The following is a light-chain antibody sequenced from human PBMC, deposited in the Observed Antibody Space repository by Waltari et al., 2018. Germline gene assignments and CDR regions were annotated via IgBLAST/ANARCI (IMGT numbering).Light chain of an antibody. CDR1: SLRRYF. V-gene: IGLV3-19*01. Sequence: SSELSQDPTVSVALGQAVNITCQGDSLRRYFVSWYQQKPGQAPVLVSYGPNKRTSGTRDRFSGSRSGNPASLTIAGAEAADEADYYCYSRNSDDFTYVFGTGTKLTVL. CDR3: YSRNSDDFTYV. J-gene: IGLJ1*01. CDR2: GPN.